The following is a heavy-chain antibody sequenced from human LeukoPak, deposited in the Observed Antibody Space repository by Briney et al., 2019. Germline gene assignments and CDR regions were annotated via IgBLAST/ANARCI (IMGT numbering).Heavy chain of an antibody. Sequence: PGGSLRLSCAASGFTFSNAWMSWARQAPGKGLEWVGRIKSKTDGGTTDYAAPVKGRFTISRDDSKNTLYLQMNSLKTEDTAVYYCTTDYGSGSYYKADAFDIWGQGTMVTVSS. CDR1: GFTFSNAW. CDR3: TTDYGSGSYYKADAFDI. D-gene: IGHD3-10*01. J-gene: IGHJ3*02. V-gene: IGHV3-15*01. CDR2: IKSKTDGGTT.